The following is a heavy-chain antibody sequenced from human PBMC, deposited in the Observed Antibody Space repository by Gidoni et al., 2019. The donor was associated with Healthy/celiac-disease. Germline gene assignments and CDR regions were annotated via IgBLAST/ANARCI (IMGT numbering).Heavy chain of an antibody. D-gene: IGHD2-15*01. CDR1: GFTFISYS. CDR3: ARETKPCSGGSCPDY. CDR2: ISSSSSTI. Sequence: EVHLVESGGGLVQPGGSLGLSCAASGFTFISYSMNWVRQAPGKGLEWVSYISSSSSTIYYADSVKGRFTISRDNAKNSLYLQMNSLRAEDTAVYYCARETKPCSGGSCPDYWGQGTLVTVSS. J-gene: IGHJ4*02. V-gene: IGHV3-48*01.